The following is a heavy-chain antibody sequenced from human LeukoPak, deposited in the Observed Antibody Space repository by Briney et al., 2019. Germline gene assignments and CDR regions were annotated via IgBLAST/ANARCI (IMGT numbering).Heavy chain of an antibody. CDR1: GFTVSSNY. CDR3: ARRGWGDYDSSGSINPFDY. CDR2: IYSGGST. D-gene: IGHD3-22*01. Sequence: PGGSLRLSCAASGFTVSSNYMSWVRQAPGKGLEWVSVIYSGGSTYYADSVKGRFTISRDNSKNTLYLQMNSLRAEDTAVYYCARRGWGDYDSSGSINPFDYWGQGTLVTVSP. V-gene: IGHV3-66*02. J-gene: IGHJ4*02.